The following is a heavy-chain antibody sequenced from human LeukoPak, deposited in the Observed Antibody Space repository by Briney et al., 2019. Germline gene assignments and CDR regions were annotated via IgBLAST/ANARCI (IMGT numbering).Heavy chain of an antibody. V-gene: IGHV3-7*01. Sequence: GGSLRLSCAASGFTFRSYWMNWVRQAPGKGLEWVANIKQDGSEKYCVDSVKGRFTISRDNAKNSLYLQMNSLRAEDTAVYYCARIYDEDAFDTWGQGTMVTVSS. J-gene: IGHJ3*02. CDR2: IKQDGSEK. D-gene: IGHD3-3*01. CDR3: ARIYDEDAFDT. CDR1: GFTFRSYW.